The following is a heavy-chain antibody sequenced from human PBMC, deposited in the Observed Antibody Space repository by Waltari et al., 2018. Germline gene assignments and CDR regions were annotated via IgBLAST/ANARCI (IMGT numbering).Heavy chain of an antibody. V-gene: IGHV1-69*13. J-gene: IGHJ4*02. CDR2: IIPIYGQS. CDR1: GGTFKNYA. CDR3: ATLNSADRDY. Sequence: QVHLVQSGTELKKPGSSVRVSCRDSGGTFKNYAVTWVRQPLGQGLEWMGSIIPIYGQSNSAQNFQGRLTIAADDSTDTVYIDLSGLRSEDTATYYCATLNSADRDYWGQGTLVTVSP.